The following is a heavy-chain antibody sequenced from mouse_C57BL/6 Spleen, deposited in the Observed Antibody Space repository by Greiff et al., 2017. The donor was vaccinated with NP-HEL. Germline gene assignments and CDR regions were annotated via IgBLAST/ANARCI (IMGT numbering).Heavy chain of an antibody. CDR2: ISSGSSTI. D-gene: IGHD1-1*01. CDR1: GFTFSDYG. V-gene: IGHV5-17*01. CDR3: ARPDYYGSSYPDY. J-gene: IGHJ2*01. Sequence: EVKLVESGGGLVKPGGSLKLSCAASGFTFSDYGMHWVRQAPEKGLEWVAYISSGSSTIYYADTVQGRFTISRENAKNTLFLQMTSLRSEDTAMYYCARPDYYGSSYPDYWGQGTTLPVSS.